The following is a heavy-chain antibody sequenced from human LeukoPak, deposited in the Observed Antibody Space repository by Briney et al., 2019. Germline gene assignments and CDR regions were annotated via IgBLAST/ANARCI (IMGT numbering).Heavy chain of an antibody. D-gene: IGHD5-24*01. CDR2: IISTDDV. CDR3: SRGDGFIIRD. V-gene: IGHV3-66*01. J-gene: IGHJ4*02. Sequence: GGSLTLSCAASGFIITTNYMHWVRQAPGKGLEWVSLIISTDDVHSADSVKGRFTISRDTSKNELYLQMNSLRVDDTAIYYCSRGDGFIIRDWGQGTLVTVSP. CDR1: GFIITTNY.